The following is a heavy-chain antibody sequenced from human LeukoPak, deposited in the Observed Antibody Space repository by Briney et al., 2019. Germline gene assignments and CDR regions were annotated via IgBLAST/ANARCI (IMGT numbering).Heavy chain of an antibody. CDR1: GFTFSSYA. Sequence: GGSLRLSCAASGFTFSSYAMSWVRQAPGKGLEWVSAISGSGGSTYCADSVKGRFTISRDNSKNTLYLQMNSLRAEDTAVYYCAKDLGQGTIFGVVIMPAYWGQGTLVTVSS. J-gene: IGHJ4*02. V-gene: IGHV3-23*01. CDR3: AKDLGQGTIFGVVIMPAY. D-gene: IGHD3-3*01. CDR2: ISGSGGST.